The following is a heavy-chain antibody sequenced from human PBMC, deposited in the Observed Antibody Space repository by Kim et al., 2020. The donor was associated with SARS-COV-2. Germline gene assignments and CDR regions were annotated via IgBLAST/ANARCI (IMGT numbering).Heavy chain of an antibody. V-gene: IGHV4-31*03. J-gene: IGHJ3*02. D-gene: IGHD2-2*02. Sequence: SETLSLTCTVSGGSISSGGYYWSWIRQHPGKGLEWIGYIYYSGSTYYNPSLKSRVTISVDTSKNQFSLKLSSVTAADTAVYYCARGIVVVPAAIPLGAFDIWGQGTMVTVSS. CDR2: IYYSGST. CDR3: ARGIVVVPAAIPLGAFDI. CDR1: GGSISSGGYY.